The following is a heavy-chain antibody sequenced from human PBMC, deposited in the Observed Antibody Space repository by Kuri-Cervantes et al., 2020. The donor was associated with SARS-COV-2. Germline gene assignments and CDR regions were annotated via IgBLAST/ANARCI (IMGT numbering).Heavy chain of an antibody. J-gene: IGHJ5*02. D-gene: IGHD6-19*01. CDR1: GYTFTGYY. V-gene: IGHV1-2*02. CDR3: ATGIAVGTRNWFDP. CDR2: INPNSGGT. Sequence: ASVKVSCKASGYTFTGYYMHWVRQAPGQGLEWMGWINPNSGGTNYAQKFQGRVTMTRDTSISTAYMELSRLRSDDTAVYYCATGIAVGTRNWFDPWGQGTLVTVSS.